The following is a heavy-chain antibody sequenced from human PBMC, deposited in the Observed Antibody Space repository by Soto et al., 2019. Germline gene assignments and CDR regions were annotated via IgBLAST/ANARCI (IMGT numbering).Heavy chain of an antibody. V-gene: IGHV3-33*01. CDR3: AREEGGYSYGYDSNYYYYGMDV. Sequence: GGSLRLSCAASGFTFSSYGMHWVRQAPGKGLEWVAVIWYDGSNKYYADSVKGRFTISRDNSKNTLYLQMNSLRAEDTAVYYCAREEGGYSYGYDSNYYYYGMDVWGQGTTVTVSS. D-gene: IGHD5-18*01. CDR1: GFTFSSYG. CDR2: IWYDGSNK. J-gene: IGHJ6*02.